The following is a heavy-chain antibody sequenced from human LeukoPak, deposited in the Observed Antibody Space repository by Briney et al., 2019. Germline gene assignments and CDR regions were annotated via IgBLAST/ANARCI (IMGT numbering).Heavy chain of an antibody. V-gene: IGHV3-74*01. CDR2: INSDGITT. Sequence: GGSLRLSCEASGXTFSSYWMHWVRQAPGKGLVWVSRINSDGITTDYADSVKGRFTISRDNAKNSLYLQMNSLRAEDTAVYYCARESFVAVTPALDYWGQGTLVTVSS. CDR1: GXTFSSYW. J-gene: IGHJ4*02. D-gene: IGHD4-23*01. CDR3: ARESFVAVTPALDY.